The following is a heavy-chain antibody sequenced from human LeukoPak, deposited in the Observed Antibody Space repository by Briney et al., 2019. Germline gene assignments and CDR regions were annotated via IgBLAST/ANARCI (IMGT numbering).Heavy chain of an antibody. CDR3: ARDNPNWNYDYYYYYMDV. D-gene: IGHD1-7*01. CDR1: GGSISNYY. V-gene: IGHV4-4*07. J-gene: IGHJ6*03. Sequence: SETLSLTCTVSGGSISNYYWSWIRQPAGKGLEWIGRIYTSGSTNYNPSLKSRVTMSVDTSKNQFSLKLSSVTAADTAVYYCARDNPNWNYDYYYYYMDVWGKGTTVTVSS. CDR2: IYTSGST.